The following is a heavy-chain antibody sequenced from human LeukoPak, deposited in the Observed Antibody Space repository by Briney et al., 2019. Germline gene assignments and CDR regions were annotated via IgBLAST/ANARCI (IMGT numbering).Heavy chain of an antibody. CDR2: IIWIGGST. J-gene: IGHJ4*02. V-gene: IGHV3-20*03. Sequence: GGSLRLSSAASGFTSSDYGTRWVCQALGKGLEWVSGIIWIGGSTGYADSVKGRLTISRDNAKNSLYLQMNSLRAEDTALYCCARGFFGESLVLDYWGQGSLVTVSS. CDR3: ARGFFGESLVLDY. CDR1: GFTSSDYG. D-gene: IGHD3-10*01.